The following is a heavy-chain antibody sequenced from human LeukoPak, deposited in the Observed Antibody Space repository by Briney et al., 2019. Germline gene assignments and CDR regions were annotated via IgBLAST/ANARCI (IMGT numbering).Heavy chain of an antibody. V-gene: IGHV1-18*04. J-gene: IGHJ4*02. Sequence: GASVKVSCKASGYTFTGYYMHWVRQAPGQGLEWMGWISAYNGNTNYAQKLQGRVTMTTDTSTSTAYMELRSLRSDDTAVYYCARVKGSSGWYGGPAPRRGPPDYWGQGTLVTVSS. CDR2: ISAYNGNT. CDR3: ARVKGSSGWYGGPAPRRGPPDY. CDR1: GYTFTGYY. D-gene: IGHD6-19*01.